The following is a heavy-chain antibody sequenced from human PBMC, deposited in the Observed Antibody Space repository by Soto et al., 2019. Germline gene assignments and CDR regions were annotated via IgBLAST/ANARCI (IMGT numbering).Heavy chain of an antibody. Sequence: ASVKVSCKVSGYTLTELSMHWVRQAPGKGLEWMGGFDPEDGETIYAQKIQGRVTMTEDTSTDTAYMELSSLRSEYTAVYYCARSPLLSRPIGPYYMDVWGKGTTVTVSS. V-gene: IGHV1-24*01. D-gene: IGHD3-10*01. CDR2: FDPEDGET. J-gene: IGHJ6*03. CDR1: GYTLTELS. CDR3: ARSPLLSRPIGPYYMDV.